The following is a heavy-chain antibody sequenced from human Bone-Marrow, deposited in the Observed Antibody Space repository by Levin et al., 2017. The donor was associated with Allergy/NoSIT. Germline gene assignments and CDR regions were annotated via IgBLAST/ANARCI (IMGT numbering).Heavy chain of an antibody. V-gene: IGHV3-23*01. Sequence: GESLKISCAASGFTFSSYAMSWVRQAPGKGLEWVSAISGSGGSTYYADSVKGRFTISRDNSKNTLYLQMNSLRAEDTAVYYCAKVEGPGVRSAFDIWGQGTMVTVSS. J-gene: IGHJ3*02. CDR1: GFTFSSYA. D-gene: IGHD3-10*01. CDR3: AKVEGPGVRSAFDI. CDR2: ISGSGGST.